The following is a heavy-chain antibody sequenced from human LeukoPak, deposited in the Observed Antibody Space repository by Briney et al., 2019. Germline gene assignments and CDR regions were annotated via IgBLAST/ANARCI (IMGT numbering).Heavy chain of an antibody. V-gene: IGHV3-64D*06. J-gene: IGHJ3*02. CDR1: GFTFSRHT. D-gene: IGHD6-13*01. CDR3: VKGVSSNWRNAFDI. CDR2: ISTNGGST. Sequence: GGSLRLSCSASGFTFSRHTMHWVRQAPGKGLEYVSAISTNGGSTYYADSVKGRFTISRDNSKNTLYFQMSSLRAEDTAVYYCVKGVSSNWRNAFDIWGQGTMVTVSS.